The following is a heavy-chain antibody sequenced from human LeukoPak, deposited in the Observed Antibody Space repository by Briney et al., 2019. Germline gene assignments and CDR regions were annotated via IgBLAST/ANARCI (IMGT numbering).Heavy chain of an antibody. Sequence: SETLSLTCTVSGVSISSSYWSWIRQPPGKGLEWIGYIHYSGNTNYTPTLKNRLTMSVDTSKNQFYLKLSSVTDADTAVYYCVRGYYDSSGSSNTFDIWGQGTMVTVSS. CDR2: IHYSGNT. J-gene: IGHJ3*02. V-gene: IGHV4-59*01. CDR1: GVSISSSY. CDR3: VRGYYDSSGSSNTFDI. D-gene: IGHD3-22*01.